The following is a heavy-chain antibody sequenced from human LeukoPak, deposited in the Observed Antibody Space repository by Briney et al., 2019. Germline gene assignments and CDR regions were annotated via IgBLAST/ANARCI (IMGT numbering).Heavy chain of an antibody. CDR1: GFNVRSNC. J-gene: IGHJ6*03. CDR2: IYPNGST. D-gene: IGHD5-18*01. CDR3: ARDSLIGFSYESYYYYMDV. V-gene: IGHV3-53*01. Sequence: GGSLRLSCAASGFNVRSNCLTWVRQAPGKGLEWLSVIYPNGSTHYADSVKGRFTISRDNSKDTVHLQMNGLRAEDTAVYYCARDSLIGFSYESYYYYMDVWGRGTTVTVSS.